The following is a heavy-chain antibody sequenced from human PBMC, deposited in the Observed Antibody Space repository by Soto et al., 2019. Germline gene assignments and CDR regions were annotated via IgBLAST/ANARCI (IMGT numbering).Heavy chain of an antibody. CDR1: GLTVSSYA. V-gene: IGHV3-53*01. CDR2: IYASDST. Sequence: EVQLVESGGGLIQPGGSLRLSCAVSGLTVSSYAMSWVRQAPGEGLEWVSVIYASDSTHYADSVKGRFTISRDNSKNTLFLQRNGMRAEDTAVYYCAKGWMDVRGQGTTVTVS. CDR3: AKGWMDV. J-gene: IGHJ6*02.